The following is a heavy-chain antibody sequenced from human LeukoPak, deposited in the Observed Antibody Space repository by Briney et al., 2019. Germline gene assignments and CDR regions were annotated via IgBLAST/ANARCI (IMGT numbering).Heavy chain of an antibody. J-gene: IGHJ4*02. Sequence: PSETLSLTCTVSGGSISSGSYYWSWIRQPAGKGLEWIGRIYTSGSTNYNPSLKSRVTILVDTSKNQFSLKLSSVTAADTAVYYCARLTYVPAAIVDYWGQGTLVTVSS. CDR1: GGSISSGSYY. V-gene: IGHV4-61*02. D-gene: IGHD2-2*01. CDR2: IYTSGST. CDR3: ARLTYVPAAIVDY.